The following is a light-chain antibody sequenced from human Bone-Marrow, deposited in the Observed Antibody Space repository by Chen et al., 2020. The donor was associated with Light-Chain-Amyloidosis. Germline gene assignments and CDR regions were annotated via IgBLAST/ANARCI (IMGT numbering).Light chain of an antibody. Sequence: QSALTQPASGSGSPGQSITISCTGTSSDVGGDNHVSWYQQHPDKAPKLMIYEVTNRPSWVPDLFSGSKSDNTASLTISGLQTEDEADYFCSSYTITNTLVFGSGTRVTVL. CDR3: SSYTITNTLV. CDR1: SSDVGGDNH. V-gene: IGLV2-14*01. CDR2: EVT. J-gene: IGLJ1*01.